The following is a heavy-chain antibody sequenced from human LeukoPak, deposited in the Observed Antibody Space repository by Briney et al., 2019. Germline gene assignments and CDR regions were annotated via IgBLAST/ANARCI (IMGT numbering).Heavy chain of an antibody. CDR2: IYTSGST. D-gene: IGHD2-15*01. J-gene: IGHJ5*02. V-gene: IGHV4-61*02. CDR1: GGSISSGSYY. CDR3: ARERGYCSGGSCPGEWFDP. Sequence: PSQTLSLTCTVSGGSISSGSYYWSWIRQPAGNGLEWIGRIYTSGSTNYNPSLKSRVTISVDTSKNQFSLKLSSVTAADTAVYYCARERGYCSGGSCPGEWFDPWGQGTLVTVSS.